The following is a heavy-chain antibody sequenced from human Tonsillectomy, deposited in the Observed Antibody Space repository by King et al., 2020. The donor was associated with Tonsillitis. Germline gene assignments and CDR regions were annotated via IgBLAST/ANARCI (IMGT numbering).Heavy chain of an antibody. V-gene: IGHV3-30*18. J-gene: IGHJ6*02. CDR2: ISYDGSET. Sequence: VQLVESGGGVVQPGRSLRLSCAAPGFIFSNYGMHWVRQAPGKGLEWVAVISYDGSETYYTDSVKGRFTISRDSSKKALFLQMNSLRAEDTAVYYCAKDGGHSAIFGVAFMQRGMDVWGQGTTVTVSS. D-gene: IGHD3-3*01. CDR1: GFIFSNYG. CDR3: AKDGGHSAIFGVAFMQRGMDV.